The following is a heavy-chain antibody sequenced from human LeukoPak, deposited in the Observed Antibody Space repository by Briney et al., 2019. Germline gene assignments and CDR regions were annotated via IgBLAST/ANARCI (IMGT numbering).Heavy chain of an antibody. Sequence: SETPSLTCAVYGGSFSGYYWSWIRQPPGKGLEWIGEINHSGSTNYNPSLKSRVTISVDTSKNQFSLKLSSVTAADTAVYYCARAHNCSGGSCYSVADYWGQGTLVTVSS. V-gene: IGHV4-34*01. CDR3: ARAHNCSGGSCYSVADY. D-gene: IGHD2-15*01. CDR2: INHSGST. CDR1: GGSFSGYY. J-gene: IGHJ4*02.